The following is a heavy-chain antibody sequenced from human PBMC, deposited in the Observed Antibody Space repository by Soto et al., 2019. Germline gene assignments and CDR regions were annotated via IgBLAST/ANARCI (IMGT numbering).Heavy chain of an antibody. CDR3: AREDGVVGSSSAFDH. V-gene: IGHV3-21*01. D-gene: IGHD1-26*01. Sequence: EVRVVESGGGLVKPGGSLRLSCVFSGFTFSTYTMNWVRQAPEKGLEWVSSINGRSNYVYYADSVKGRFTISRDNAKNSLYLQMNRLRAEDTAIYYCAREDGVVGSSSAFDHWGLGTLVTVSS. CDR2: INGRSNYV. CDR1: GFTFSTYT. J-gene: IGHJ4*02.